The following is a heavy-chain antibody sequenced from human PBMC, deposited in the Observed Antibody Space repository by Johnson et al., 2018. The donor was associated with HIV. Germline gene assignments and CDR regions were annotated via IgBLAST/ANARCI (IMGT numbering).Heavy chain of an antibody. V-gene: IGHV3-23*04. D-gene: IGHD2-15*01. CDR1: GFTFDDYG. CDR3: EGYCSGGACYSGVSAFDV. Sequence: MQLVESGGGVVRPGGSLRLSCAASGFTFDDYGMSWVRQAPGKGLEWVSSIGYSASDTYYADSVKGRFTISRDNSNNRLYLQMNSLRAEDTAIYYCEGYCSGGACYSGVSAFDVWGHGTMVTVSS. CDR2: IGYSASDT. J-gene: IGHJ3*01.